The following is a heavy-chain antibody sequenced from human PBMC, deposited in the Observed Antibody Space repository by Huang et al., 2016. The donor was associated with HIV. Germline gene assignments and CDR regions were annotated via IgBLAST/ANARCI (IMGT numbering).Heavy chain of an antibody. J-gene: IGHJ3*02. CDR1: GFTFSSYG. Sequence: QVQLVESGGGVVQPGGSLRLSCAASGFTFSSYGMHWVRTAPGKGLEWVAFIRYEGSNKYYADSVRGRFTISRDNSKNTLYLKMNSLRAEDTAVYYCAKGSMANAFDIWGQGTMVTVSS. D-gene: IGHD3-10*01. V-gene: IGHV3-30*02. CDR2: IRYEGSNK. CDR3: AKGSMANAFDI.